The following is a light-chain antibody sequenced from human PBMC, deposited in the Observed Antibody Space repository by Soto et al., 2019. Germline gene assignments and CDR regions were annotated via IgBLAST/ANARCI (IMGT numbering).Light chain of an antibody. V-gene: IGLV2-14*01. CDR3: SSYTSSNTLV. CDR2: EVS. CDR1: SSDVGGYKY. J-gene: IGLJ2*01. Sequence: QSVLTQPASVSGSPGQSVTISCTGSSSDVGGYKYVSWYQHHPGKAPKLMISEVSNRPSGVSNRFSASKSGNTASLTISGLQAEDEADYYCSSYTSSNTLVFGGGTKLTVL.